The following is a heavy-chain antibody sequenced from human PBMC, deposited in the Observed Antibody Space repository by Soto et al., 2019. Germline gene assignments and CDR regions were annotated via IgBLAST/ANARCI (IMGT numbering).Heavy chain of an antibody. D-gene: IGHD2-15*01. CDR2: IYPGDSET. Sequence: PGESLKISCEGSGYSFPSYWIGWVRQMPGKGPEWMGIIYPGDSETRYSPSFQGQVTISADKSISTAYLQWSSLKASDTAMYYCARLPSYGSSCFDYWGQGTLVTVSS. CDR3: ARLPSYGSSCFDY. CDR1: GYSFPSYW. J-gene: IGHJ4*02. V-gene: IGHV5-51*01.